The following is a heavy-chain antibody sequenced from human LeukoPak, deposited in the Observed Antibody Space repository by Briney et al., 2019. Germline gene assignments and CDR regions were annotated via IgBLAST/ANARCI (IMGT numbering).Heavy chain of an antibody. Sequence: SETLSLTCIVSGGSMSGYYWSWIRQPPGKGLEWIGHTFSSGATTYNPSLKSRVTISVDTSRSQFSLNLSSVTAADTAVYYCATHSRAGSGGSENAFEIWGQGTMVTVSS. CDR2: TFSSGAT. CDR1: GGSMSGYY. J-gene: IGHJ3*02. V-gene: IGHV4-59*08. D-gene: IGHD5-12*01. CDR3: ATHSRAGSGGSENAFEI.